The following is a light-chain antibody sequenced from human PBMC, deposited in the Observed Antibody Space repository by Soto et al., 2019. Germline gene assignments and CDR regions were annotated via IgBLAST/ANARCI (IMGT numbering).Light chain of an antibody. CDR2: GAS. CDR1: QSLTNS. V-gene: IGKV3-15*01. CDR3: QQYSNWPT. J-gene: IGKJ5*01. Sequence: EIVLTQSPGTLSLSPGERATLSCRASQSLTNSFIAWYQQRPGQAPRLLISGASTRATGIAARFSGSGSGREFTLTISSLQSEDPALYYCQQYSNWPTFGQGTRLEIK.